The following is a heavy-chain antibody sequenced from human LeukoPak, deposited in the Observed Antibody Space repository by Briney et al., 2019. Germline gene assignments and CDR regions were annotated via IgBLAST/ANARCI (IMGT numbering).Heavy chain of an antibody. CDR1: GFTFSSYS. D-gene: IGHD3-10*01. CDR3: ANTHGSGSYPDY. J-gene: IGHJ4*02. CDR2: ISSSSSTI. Sequence: PGGSLRLSCAASGFTFSSYSMNWVRQAPGKGLEWVSYISSSSSTIYYADSVKGRFTISRDNSKNTLYLQMNSLRAEDTAVYYCANTHGSGSYPDYWGQGTLVTVSS. V-gene: IGHV3-48*01.